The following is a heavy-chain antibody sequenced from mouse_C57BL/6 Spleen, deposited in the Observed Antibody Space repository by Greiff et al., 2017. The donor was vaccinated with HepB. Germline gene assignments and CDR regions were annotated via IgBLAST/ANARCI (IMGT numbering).Heavy chain of an antibody. V-gene: IGHV14-4*01. J-gene: IGHJ3*01. CDR2: IDPENGDT. CDR1: GFNIKDDY. CDR3: TTPSSWFAY. Sequence: VQLQQSGAELVRPGASVKLSCTASGFNIKDDYMHWVKQRPEQGLEWIGWIDPENGDTEYASKFQGKATITADTSSNTAYLQLSSLTSKDTAVYYCTTPSSWFAYWGQGTLVTVSA.